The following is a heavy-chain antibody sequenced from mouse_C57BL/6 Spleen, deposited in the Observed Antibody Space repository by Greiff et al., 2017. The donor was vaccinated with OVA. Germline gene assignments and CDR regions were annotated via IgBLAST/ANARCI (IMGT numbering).Heavy chain of an antibody. CDR3: ARSYYGHFDY. D-gene: IGHD1-1*01. J-gene: IGHJ2*01. Sequence: EVQVVESGPGMVKPSQSLSLTCTVTGYSITSGYDWHWIRHFPGNKLEWMGYISYSGSTNYNPSLKSRISITHDTSKNHFFLKLNSVTTEDTATYYCARSYYGHFDYWGQGTTLTVSS. CDR1: GYSITSGYD. V-gene: IGHV3-1*01. CDR2: ISYSGST.